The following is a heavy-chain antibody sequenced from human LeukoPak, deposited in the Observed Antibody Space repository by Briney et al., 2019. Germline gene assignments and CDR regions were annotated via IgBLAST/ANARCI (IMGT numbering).Heavy chain of an antibody. J-gene: IGHJ4*02. Sequence: SETLSLTCSVSGDSIDSNYWSWMRQPPGKGLEWIGYIYYGGSTNYNPSLKSRVSMSVDTSKNQFSLNLSSVTAADTAVYHCARLLAGCPGGRCRAHFDYWGQGTLVTVSS. V-gene: IGHV4-59*01. D-gene: IGHD2-15*01. CDR3: ARLLAGCPGGRCRAHFDY. CDR1: GDSIDSNY. CDR2: IYYGGST.